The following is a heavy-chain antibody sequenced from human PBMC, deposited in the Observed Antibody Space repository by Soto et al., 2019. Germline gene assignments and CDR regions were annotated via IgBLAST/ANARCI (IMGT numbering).Heavy chain of an antibody. D-gene: IGHD3-9*01. V-gene: IGHV4-59*01. J-gene: IGHJ6*02. Sequence: AETLSLTCTVSVGSINSYYWSWIRQPPGKGLEWIGYTFYSGSAKYNPSLKSRATISVDMSKTHFSLTLSSVTAADTAVYYCARDKGRYDSGMDVWGQGTTVTVSS. CDR2: TFYSGSA. CDR1: VGSINSYY. CDR3: ARDKGRYDSGMDV.